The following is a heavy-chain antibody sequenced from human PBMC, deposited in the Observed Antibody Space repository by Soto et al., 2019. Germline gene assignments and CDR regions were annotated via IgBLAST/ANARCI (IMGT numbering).Heavy chain of an antibody. J-gene: IGHJ4*02. V-gene: IGHV1-2*04. CDR3: ARVGIAAAATEYYFDY. CDR2: INPNSGGT. CDR1: GYTFTGYY. Sequence: ASVKVSCTASGYTFTGYYMHWVRQAPGQGLEWMGWINPNSGGTNYAQKFQGWVTMTRDTSISTAYMELSRLRSDDTAVYYCARVGIAAAATEYYFDYWGQGTLVTVYS. D-gene: IGHD6-13*01.